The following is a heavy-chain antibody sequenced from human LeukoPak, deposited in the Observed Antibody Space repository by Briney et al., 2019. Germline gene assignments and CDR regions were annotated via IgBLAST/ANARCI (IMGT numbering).Heavy chain of an antibody. CDR3: ARDPCGGDCYYFDP. V-gene: IGHV1-46*02. CDR1: GYIFHNYG. J-gene: IGHJ5*02. CDR2: INPSGGST. D-gene: IGHD2-21*02. Sequence: ASVKVSCKASGYIFHNYGISWVRQAPGQGLEWMGIINPSGGSTSYAQKFQGRVTMTRDTSTSTVYMELSSLRSEDTAVYYCARDPCGGDCYYFDPWGQGTLVTVSS.